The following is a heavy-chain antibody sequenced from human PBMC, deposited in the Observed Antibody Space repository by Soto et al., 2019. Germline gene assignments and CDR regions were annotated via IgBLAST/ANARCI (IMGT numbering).Heavy chain of an antibody. Sequence: DVQLVESGGGLVQPGRSLRLSCAASGFTFDDYAMHWVRQAPGKGLEWVSGISWNSGSIGYADSVKGRFTISRDNAKNSLYLQMNSLRAEDTALYYCAKETQPTVAVGYFDYWGQGTLVTVSS. CDR2: ISWNSGSI. J-gene: IGHJ4*02. CDR3: AKETQPTVAVGYFDY. CDR1: GFTFDDYA. D-gene: IGHD6-19*01. V-gene: IGHV3-9*01.